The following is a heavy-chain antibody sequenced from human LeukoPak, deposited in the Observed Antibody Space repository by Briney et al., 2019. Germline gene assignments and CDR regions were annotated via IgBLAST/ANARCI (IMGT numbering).Heavy chain of an antibody. Sequence: GGSLRLSCAASGFTFSSYWMSWVRQAPGKGLEWVANIKQDGSEKYYVDSVKGRFTISGDNAKNSLYLQMNSLRAEDTAVYYCEGSSWYYYYYMDVWGKGTTVTVSS. D-gene: IGHD6-13*01. V-gene: IGHV3-7*01. J-gene: IGHJ6*03. CDR2: IKQDGSEK. CDR3: EGSSWYYYYYMDV. CDR1: GFTFSSYW.